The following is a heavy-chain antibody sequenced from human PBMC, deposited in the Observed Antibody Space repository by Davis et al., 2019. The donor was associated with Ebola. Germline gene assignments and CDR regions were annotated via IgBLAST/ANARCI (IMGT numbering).Heavy chain of an antibody. CDR3: ARDGDTVTGAGYFNY. D-gene: IGHD4-17*01. CDR2: IYYSGTA. V-gene: IGHV4-39*02. J-gene: IGHJ4*02. Sequence: PSETLSPTCTLPGGSLTSSFHYWGWIRQPPGKGLEWIASIYYSGTAYYNPSLKSRVTIFADTSKNQFSLKLNSVTAADTAVYYCARDGDTVTGAGYFNYWGQGTLVTVSS. CDR1: GGSLTSSFHY.